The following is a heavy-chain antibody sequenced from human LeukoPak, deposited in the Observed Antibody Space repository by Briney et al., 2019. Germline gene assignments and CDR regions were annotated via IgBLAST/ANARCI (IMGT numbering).Heavy chain of an antibody. D-gene: IGHD6-13*01. CDR2: IIPILGIA. CDR3: ARGLLAAAGPYYYYYGMDV. Sequence: GASVKVSCKASGYTFTSYAISWVRQAPGQGLEWMGRIIPILGIANYTQKFQGRVTITADKSTSTAYMELSSLRSEDTAVYYCARGLLAAAGPYYYYYGMDVWGQGTTVTVSS. V-gene: IGHV1-69*04. CDR1: GYTFTSYA. J-gene: IGHJ6*02.